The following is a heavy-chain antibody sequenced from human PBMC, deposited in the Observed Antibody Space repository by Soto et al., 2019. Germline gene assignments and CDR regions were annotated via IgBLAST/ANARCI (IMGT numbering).Heavy chain of an antibody. V-gene: IGHV1-69*02. J-gene: IGHJ5*02. CDR1: GNTLNTDT. D-gene: IGHD3-22*01. Sequence: QVQLVQSGAEVKKPGSSVKVSCKPSGNTLNTDTITWLRQAPGQGLEWMGRIIPVIGVGTYAQKFQDRVTITADKPTTTVDMEVTSLTPEDTATYYCAIGRTGSNGYYWAWGQGTQVTVS. CDR2: IIPVIGVG. CDR3: AIGRTGSNGYYWA.